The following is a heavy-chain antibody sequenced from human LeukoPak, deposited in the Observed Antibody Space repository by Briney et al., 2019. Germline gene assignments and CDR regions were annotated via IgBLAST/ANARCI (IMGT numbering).Heavy chain of an antibody. D-gene: IGHD4-23*01. V-gene: IGHV1-69*04. CDR3: ARAPYGGFDY. Sequence: GASVKASCKASGGTFSSYAISWVRQAPGQGLEWMGRIIPILGIANYAQKFQGRVTITADKSTSTAYMELSSLRSEDTAVYYCARAPYGGFDYWGQGTLVTVSS. J-gene: IGHJ4*02. CDR2: IIPILGIA. CDR1: GGTFSSYA.